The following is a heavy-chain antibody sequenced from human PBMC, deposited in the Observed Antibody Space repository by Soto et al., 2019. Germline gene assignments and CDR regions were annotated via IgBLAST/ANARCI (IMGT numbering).Heavy chain of an antibody. V-gene: IGHV1-18*01. Sequence: QVQLVQSGAEVKKPGASVKVSCKASGYTFSSYGISWVRQAPGQGLEWMGWISAYNGNTNYAQKLQGRVTMTPDTSTSTAYMELRSLRSDDTAVYYCARLTSDITIFGVVIGEYYYYYGMDVWGQGTTVTVSS. CDR2: ISAYNGNT. CDR3: ARLTSDITIFGVVIGEYYYYYGMDV. CDR1: GYTFSSYG. J-gene: IGHJ6*02. D-gene: IGHD3-3*01.